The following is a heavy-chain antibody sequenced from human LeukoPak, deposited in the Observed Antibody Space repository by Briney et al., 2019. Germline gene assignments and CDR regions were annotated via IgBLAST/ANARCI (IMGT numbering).Heavy chain of an antibody. D-gene: IGHD3-22*01. V-gene: IGHV1-18*01. CDR2: ISAYNGNT. CDR1: GYTFTSYG. CDR3: ARGTYDSSRYPSGTLVY. J-gene: IGHJ4*02. Sequence: ASVKVSCKASGYTFTSYGISWVRQAPGQGLEWMGWISAYNGNTNYAQKLQGRVTMTTDTSTSTAYMELRSVRSDDTAVYYCARGTYDSSRYPSGTLVYWGQGPVVTVSS.